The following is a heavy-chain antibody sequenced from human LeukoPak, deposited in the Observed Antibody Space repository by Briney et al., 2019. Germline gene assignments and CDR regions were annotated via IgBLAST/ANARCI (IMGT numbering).Heavy chain of an antibody. Sequence: TGRSLRLSSAASGFTFSSYAMHWVRQAPGKGLEWVAVISYDGGNKYYADSVKGRFTISRDNSKNTLYLQMNSLRAEDTAVYYCARVSGAIVNFDYWGQGTLVTVSS. D-gene: IGHD3-10*01. CDR1: GFTFSSYA. CDR2: ISYDGGNK. CDR3: ARVSGAIVNFDY. J-gene: IGHJ4*02. V-gene: IGHV3-30-3*01.